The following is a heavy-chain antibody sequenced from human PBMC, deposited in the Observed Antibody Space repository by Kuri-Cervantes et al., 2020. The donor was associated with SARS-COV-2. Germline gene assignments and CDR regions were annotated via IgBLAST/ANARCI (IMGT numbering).Heavy chain of an antibody. CDR3: ARGMRCSSTSCYLNYYYYGMDV. D-gene: IGHD2-2*01. CDR2: INPSGGST. J-gene: IGHJ6*02. CDR1: GFTFTSSA. V-gene: IGHV1-46*01. Sequence: ASVKVSCKASGFTFTSSAVQWVRQAPGQGLEWMGIINPSGGSTSYAQKFQGRVTMTRDTSTSTVDMELSSLRSEDTAVYYCARGMRCSSTSCYLNYYYYGMDVWGQGTTVTVSS.